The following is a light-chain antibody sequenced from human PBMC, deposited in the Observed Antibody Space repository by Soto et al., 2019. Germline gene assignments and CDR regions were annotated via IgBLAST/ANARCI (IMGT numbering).Light chain of an antibody. V-gene: IGLV2-11*01. Sequence: QSALTQPRSVSGSPGQSVTISCTGTSSDIGDYNYVSWYQQHPGKAPKLMIYDVTKRPSGVPHRFSGSKSGNTASLTISGLQAEDEADYYCSSYTSSSTPYVFGTGTKLTVL. CDR3: SSYTSSSTPYV. CDR1: SSDIGDYNY. CDR2: DVT. J-gene: IGLJ1*01.